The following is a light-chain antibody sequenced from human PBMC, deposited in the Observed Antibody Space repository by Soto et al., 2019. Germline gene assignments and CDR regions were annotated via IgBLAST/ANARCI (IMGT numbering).Light chain of an antibody. Sequence: VMTQSPTTLSVSPGERATLSCRASHSVGSNLAWYQQKPGQAPRLLIYAASSRATGIPDRFSGSGSGTDFTLTISRLEPEDFAVYYCQQYDRSWTFGQGTKVDIK. J-gene: IGKJ1*01. CDR3: QQYDRSWT. CDR1: HSVGSN. CDR2: AAS. V-gene: IGKV3-20*01.